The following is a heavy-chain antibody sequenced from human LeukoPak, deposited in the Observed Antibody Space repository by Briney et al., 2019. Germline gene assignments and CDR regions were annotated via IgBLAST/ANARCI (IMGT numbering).Heavy chain of an antibody. CDR3: ARATTYYDFWSGYEPSSSHPFDY. D-gene: IGHD3-3*01. Sequence: GGSLRLSCAASGFTFSSYGMHWVRQAPGKGLEWEAVIWYDGSNKYYADSVKGRFTISRDNSKNTLYLQMNSLRAEDTAVYYCARATTYYDFWSGYEPSSSHPFDYWGQGTLVTVSS. V-gene: IGHV3-33*01. CDR2: IWYDGSNK. J-gene: IGHJ4*02. CDR1: GFTFSSYG.